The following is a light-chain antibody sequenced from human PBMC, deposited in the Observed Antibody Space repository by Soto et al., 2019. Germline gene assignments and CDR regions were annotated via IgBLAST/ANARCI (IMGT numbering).Light chain of an antibody. CDR2: EVY. V-gene: IGLV2-8*01. CDR1: SSDVGGYNY. CDR3: SSYVGTNSYV. J-gene: IGLJ1*01. Sequence: QSALTQPPSASGSPGQSVTISCTGTSSDVGGYNYVSWYQHHPGKAPKLIIYEVYKRPSGVPDRFSGSKSGNTAALTVSGLAAEDQADYYCSSYVGTNSYVFGPGTKLTVL.